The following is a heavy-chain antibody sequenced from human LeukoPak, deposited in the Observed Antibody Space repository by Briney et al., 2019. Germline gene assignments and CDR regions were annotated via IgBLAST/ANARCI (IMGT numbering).Heavy chain of an antibody. CDR3: TSLYRSGGSCYVGY. CDR1: GFTFSGSA. Sequence: GGSLRLSCAASGFTFSGSAVHWVRQASGKGLEWVGRIRSKANSYATAYAASVKGRFTISRDDSKNTAYLQMNSLKTEDTAVYYCTSLYRSGGSCYVGYWGQGTLVTVSS. J-gene: IGHJ4*02. CDR2: IRSKANSYAT. D-gene: IGHD2-15*01. V-gene: IGHV3-73*01.